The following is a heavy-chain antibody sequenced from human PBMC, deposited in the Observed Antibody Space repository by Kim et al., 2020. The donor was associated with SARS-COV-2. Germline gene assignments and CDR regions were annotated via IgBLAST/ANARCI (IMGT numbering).Heavy chain of an antibody. CDR2: IRTDGCDK. D-gene: IGHD4-17*01. CDR1: GVTFGNYA. CDR3: TKSESGHLRRLTYS. J-gene: IGHJ4*02. V-gene: IGHV3-23*01. Sequence: GGSLRLSCAASGVTFGNYAMNWVRQAPGKGLEWVSAIRTDGCDKNYADSVKGRFTISRDNSKNTLSLQMNSLRAEDTALYYCTKSESGHLRRLTYSCGQG.